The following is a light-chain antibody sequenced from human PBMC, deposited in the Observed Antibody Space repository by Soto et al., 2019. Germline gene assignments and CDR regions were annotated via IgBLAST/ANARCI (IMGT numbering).Light chain of an antibody. CDR3: QQYYNLPLT. Sequence: DIVMTQSPDSLAVSLGERATINCKSSQSVLYSSNNKNNLAWYQQKPGQPPKLLIYWASTRESGVPDRFSGSGSGIDFTLTINSLQAEDVAVYYCQQYYNLPLTFGGGTKVEIK. CDR1: QSVLYSSNNKNN. J-gene: IGKJ4*01. CDR2: WAS. V-gene: IGKV4-1*01.